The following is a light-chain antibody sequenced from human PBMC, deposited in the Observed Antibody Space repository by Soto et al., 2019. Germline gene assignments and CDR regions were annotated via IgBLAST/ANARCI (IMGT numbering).Light chain of an antibody. CDR1: SSNIGSNT. Sequence: QSVLTQPPSASGTPGQRVTISCSGSSSNIGSNTVNWYQQLPGTAPKLLIYNNNQRPSGVPDRISGSKSGTSASLAIGGLQSEDGADYYCAAWDDSLNGFYVFGTGTKVTVL. V-gene: IGLV1-44*01. CDR2: NNN. J-gene: IGLJ1*01. CDR3: AAWDDSLNGFYV.